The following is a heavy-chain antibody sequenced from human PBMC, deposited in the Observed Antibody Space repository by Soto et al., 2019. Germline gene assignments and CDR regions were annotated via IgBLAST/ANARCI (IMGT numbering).Heavy chain of an antibody. V-gene: IGHV1-69*01. J-gene: IGHJ3*02. CDR1: GGTFSSYA. CDR3: SSPPVYWSEKSFGI. D-gene: IGHD3-3*01. CDR2: IIPIFGTA. Sequence: QVQLVQSGAEVKKPGSSVKVSCKASGGTFSSYAISWVRQAPGQGLEWMGGIIPIFGTANYAQKVQGRDTIPPDESNNASYLGLGSLRFEDTAGDYCSSPPVYWSEKSFGIRGQGKTVT.